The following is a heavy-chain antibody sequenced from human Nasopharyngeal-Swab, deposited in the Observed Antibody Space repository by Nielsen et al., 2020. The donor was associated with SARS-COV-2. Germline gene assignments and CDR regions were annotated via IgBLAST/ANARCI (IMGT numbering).Heavy chain of an antibody. CDR1: GGSISSSSDY. Sequence: SETLSLTCTVSGGSISSSSDYWGWIRQPPGKGLEWIGSIYYSGSTYYNPSLKSRVTISVDTSKNQFSLKLSSVTAADTAVYYCARVGPSSDYFDYWGQGTLVTVSS. D-gene: IGHD6-6*01. V-gene: IGHV4-39*01. J-gene: IGHJ4*02. CDR3: ARVGPSSDYFDY. CDR2: IYYSGST.